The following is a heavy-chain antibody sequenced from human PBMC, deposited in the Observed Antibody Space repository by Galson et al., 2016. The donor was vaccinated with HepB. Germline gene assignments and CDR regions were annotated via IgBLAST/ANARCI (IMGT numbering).Heavy chain of an antibody. D-gene: IGHD6-13*01. V-gene: IGHV3-15*01. CDR2: IKSILDGGTT. CDR3: TPPPTGQQPYFFDY. J-gene: IGHJ4*02. CDR1: EFTFSHAW. Sequence: SLRLSCAASEFTFSHAWMSWVRQAPGKGLEWVGRIKSILDGGTTDYAAPAKGRFTISRDDSKDTVYLQMNRLRIEDTAIYYCTPPPTGQQPYFFDYWGQGTLVTVSS.